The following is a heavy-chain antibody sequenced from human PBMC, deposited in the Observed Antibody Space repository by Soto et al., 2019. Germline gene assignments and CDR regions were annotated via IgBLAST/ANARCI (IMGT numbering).Heavy chain of an antibody. Sequence: QVQLVESGGGVVQPGRSLRLSCAASGFTFSSYGMHWVRQAPGKGLEWVAVIWYDGSNKYYADSVKGRFTISRDNSKNTLYLQMNSLRAEDTAVYYCARETADDSSAFDIWGQGTMVTVSS. CDR3: ARETADDSSAFDI. D-gene: IGHD3-22*01. V-gene: IGHV3-33*01. J-gene: IGHJ3*02. CDR1: GFTFSSYG. CDR2: IWYDGSNK.